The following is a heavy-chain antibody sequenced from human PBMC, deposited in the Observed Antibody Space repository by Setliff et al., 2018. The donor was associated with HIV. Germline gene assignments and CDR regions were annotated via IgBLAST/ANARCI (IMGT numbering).Heavy chain of an antibody. CDR3: ASAPLTTVTTGPRYYLDY. D-gene: IGHD4-17*01. CDR2: INPSGGIT. J-gene: IGHJ4*02. V-gene: IGHV1-46*01. CDR1: GYTFTSYY. Sequence: ASVKVSCKASGYTFTSYYMHWVRQAPGQGLEWMGIINPSGGITTYAQKFQGRVTVTKDTSTSTVYMELRSIRSEDTAVYFCASAPLTTVTTGPRYYLDYWGQGTLVTSPQ.